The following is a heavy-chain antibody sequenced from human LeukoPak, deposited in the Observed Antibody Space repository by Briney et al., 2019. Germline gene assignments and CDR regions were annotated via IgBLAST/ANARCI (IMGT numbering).Heavy chain of an antibody. CDR1: GFTFSSYW. D-gene: IGHD2-2*01. Sequence: SGGSLRLSCAASGFTFSSYWMSWVRQAPGKGLEWVANIKQDGSEKYYVDSVKGRFTLSRDNAKNSLYLQMNSLRAEDTAVYYCARVESGCSSTSCYRGAFDYWGQGTLVTVSS. J-gene: IGHJ4*02. V-gene: IGHV3-7*01. CDR2: IKQDGSEK. CDR3: ARVESGCSSTSCYRGAFDY.